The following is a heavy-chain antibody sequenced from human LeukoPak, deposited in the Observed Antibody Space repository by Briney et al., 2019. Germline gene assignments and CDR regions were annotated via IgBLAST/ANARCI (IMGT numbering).Heavy chain of an antibody. J-gene: IGHJ5*02. CDR3: ARVQVSAVAGSNWFDP. CDR1: GGTSSSYA. CDR2: IIPIFGTA. Sequence: GASVKVSCKASGGTSSSYAISWVRQAPGQGLEWMGGIIPIFGTANYAQKFQGRVTITTDESTSTAYMELSSLRSEDTAVYYCARVQVSAVAGSNWFDPWGQGTLVTVSS. D-gene: IGHD6-19*01. V-gene: IGHV1-69*05.